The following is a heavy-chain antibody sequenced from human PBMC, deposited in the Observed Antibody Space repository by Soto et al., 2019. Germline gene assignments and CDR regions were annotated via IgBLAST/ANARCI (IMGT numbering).Heavy chain of an antibody. Sequence: SETLSLTCTVSGGSISSYYWSWIRQPPGKGLEWIGYIYYSGSTNYNPSLKSRVTISVDTSKNQFSLKLSFVTAADTAVYYCARGRYCSGGSCQNFDPWGQGTLITVSS. CDR2: IYYSGST. CDR1: GGSISSYY. D-gene: IGHD2-15*01. V-gene: IGHV4-59*08. CDR3: ARGRYCSGGSCQNFDP. J-gene: IGHJ5*02.